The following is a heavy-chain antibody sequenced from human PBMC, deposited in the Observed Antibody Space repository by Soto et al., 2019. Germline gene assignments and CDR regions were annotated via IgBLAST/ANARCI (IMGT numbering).Heavy chain of an antibody. CDR2: LSNDGTTQ. CDR1: GFTFNGYG. CDR3: ARSIGGRSRYPPDY. V-gene: IGHV3-30*03. J-gene: IGHJ4*02. Sequence: QVHLVESGGGVVQPGGSLRLSCAASGFTFNGYGMHWVRQAPGEWLEWLAVLSNDGTTQYYADTVKGRFTISRDNSKNTLYLQLDSLRPEDTAVYYCARSIGGRSRYPPDYWGQGTLVTVSS. D-gene: IGHD6-13*01.